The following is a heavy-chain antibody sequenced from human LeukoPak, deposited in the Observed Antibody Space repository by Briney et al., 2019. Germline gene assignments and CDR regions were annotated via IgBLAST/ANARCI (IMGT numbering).Heavy chain of an antibody. CDR1: GFTFSSYA. Sequence: GGSLRLSCAASGFTFSSYAMSWVRQAPGKGLEWVSAISGSGGSTYYADSVKGRFTISRDNSKNTLYLQMNSLRAEDTAVYYCAREGDRTYYYGSGSPNAYFDYWGQGTLVTVSS. V-gene: IGHV3-23*01. D-gene: IGHD3-10*01. J-gene: IGHJ4*02. CDR3: AREGDRTYYYGSGSPNAYFDY. CDR2: ISGSGGST.